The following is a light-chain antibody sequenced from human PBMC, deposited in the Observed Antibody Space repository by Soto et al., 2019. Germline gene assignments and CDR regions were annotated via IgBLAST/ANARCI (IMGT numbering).Light chain of an antibody. CDR3: NSYVGSNNYV. J-gene: IGLJ1*01. Sequence: QSVLTQPPSVSGAPGQRVTISCTGSSSNIGAGYDVHWYQQLPGTAPKLLIYGNSNRPSGVPDRFSGSKSGNTASPTVSGLQADDEADYYCNSYVGSNNYVFGTGTKV. V-gene: IGLV1-40*01. CDR2: GNS. CDR1: SSNIGAGYD.